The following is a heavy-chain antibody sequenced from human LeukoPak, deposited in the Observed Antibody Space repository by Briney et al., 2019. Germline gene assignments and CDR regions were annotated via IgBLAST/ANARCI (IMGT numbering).Heavy chain of an antibody. CDR2: IYPGDSDT. V-gene: IGHV5-51*01. Sequence: GESLQISRQGSGYSFTSYWIGWVRPLPGKGLAWMGIIYPGDSDTRYSPSFQDQLTISADKSISTAYLQWSSLKASDTAMYYCARQKGCSSTSCSEAFMDVWGQGTTVTVSS. CDR3: ARQKGCSSTSCSEAFMDV. CDR1: GYSFTSYW. D-gene: IGHD2-2*01. J-gene: IGHJ6*02.